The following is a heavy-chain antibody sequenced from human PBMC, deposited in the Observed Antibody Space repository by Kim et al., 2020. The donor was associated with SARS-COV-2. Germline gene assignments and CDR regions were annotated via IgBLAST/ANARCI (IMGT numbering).Heavy chain of an antibody. CDR2: ISYDGSNK. D-gene: IGHD6-19*01. Sequence: GGSLRLSCAASGFTFSSYAMHWVRQAPGKGLEWVAVISYDGSNKYYADSVKGRFTISRDNPKNTLYLQMNSLRAEDTAVYYRAREPPTVAGTCYFDYWGPGTLVTVSS. CDR1: GFTFSSYA. CDR3: AREPPTVAGTCYFDY. J-gene: IGHJ4*02. V-gene: IGHV3-30-3*01.